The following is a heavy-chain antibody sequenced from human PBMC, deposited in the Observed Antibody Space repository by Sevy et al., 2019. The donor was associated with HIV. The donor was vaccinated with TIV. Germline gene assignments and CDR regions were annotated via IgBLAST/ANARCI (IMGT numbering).Heavy chain of an antibody. Sequence: ASVKVSCKASGYTFTGYYMHWVRQAPGQGLEWMGWINPNSGGTNYAQKFQGRVTMTRDTSISTAYMELSRLRSDDTAVYYCAREEYSSSWYGYWGQRTLVTVSS. D-gene: IGHD6-13*01. CDR1: GYTFTGYY. V-gene: IGHV1-2*02. CDR3: AREEYSSSWYGY. J-gene: IGHJ4*02. CDR2: INPNSGGT.